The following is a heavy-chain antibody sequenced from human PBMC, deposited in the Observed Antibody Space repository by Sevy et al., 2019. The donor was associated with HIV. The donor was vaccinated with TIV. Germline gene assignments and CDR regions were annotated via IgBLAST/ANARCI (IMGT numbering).Heavy chain of an antibody. CDR2: LSYDERNK. D-gene: IGHD2-2*01. J-gene: IGHJ6*02. CDR1: GYIFSSYG. V-gene: IGHV3-30*18. CDR3: AKVRDVLLVPSTMRDEYPGYGMDV. Sequence: GGSLRLSCAASGYIFSSYGIHWVRQAPGKGLEWVAFLSYDERNKYYADSVKGRFTISGDSSRNTFYLQMNNLRADDTAVYYCAKVRDVLLVPSTMRDEYPGYGMDVWGQGTTVTVSS.